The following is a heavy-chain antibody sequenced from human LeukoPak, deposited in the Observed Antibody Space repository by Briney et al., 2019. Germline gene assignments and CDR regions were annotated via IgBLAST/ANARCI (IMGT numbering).Heavy chain of an antibody. CDR1: GGSISSYY. D-gene: IGHD6-13*01. Sequence: PETLSLTCTVSGGSISSYYWSWIRQPPGKGLEWIGYIYYSGSTNYNPSLKSRVTISVDTSKNQFSLKLSSVTAADTAVYYCARAYSSSWFDYWGQGTLVTVSS. CDR3: ARAYSSSWFDY. V-gene: IGHV4-59*01. CDR2: IYYSGST. J-gene: IGHJ4*02.